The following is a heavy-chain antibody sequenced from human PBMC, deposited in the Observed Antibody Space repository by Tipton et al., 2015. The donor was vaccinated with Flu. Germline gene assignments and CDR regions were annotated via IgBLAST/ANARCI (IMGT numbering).Heavy chain of an antibody. Sequence: TLSLTCTVSGGSISSGSYYWSWIRQPAGKGLEWIGRIYTSGSTNYNPSLKSRVTISVDTSKNQFSLKLSSVTAADTAVYYCARDTTPNDYGDTGFDYWGQGTLVTVSS. V-gene: IGHV4-61*02. CDR1: GGSISSGSYY. D-gene: IGHD4-17*01. CDR2: IYTSGST. CDR3: ARDTTPNDYGDTGFDY. J-gene: IGHJ4*02.